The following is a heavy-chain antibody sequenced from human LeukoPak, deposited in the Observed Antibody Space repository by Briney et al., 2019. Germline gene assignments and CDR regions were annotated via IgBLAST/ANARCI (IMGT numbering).Heavy chain of an antibody. D-gene: IGHD3-10*01. CDR3: AREISGSYYNPLGYMDV. Sequence: PSETLSLTCTVSGGSISSHYWSWIRQTPGKGLEWIGHIYYSGSTNHNPSLKSRVTISVDTSKNQFSLNLSSVTAADTAVYYCAREISGSYYNPLGYMDVWGKGTTVTVAS. J-gene: IGHJ6*03. CDR2: IYYSGST. V-gene: IGHV4-59*11. CDR1: GGSISSHY.